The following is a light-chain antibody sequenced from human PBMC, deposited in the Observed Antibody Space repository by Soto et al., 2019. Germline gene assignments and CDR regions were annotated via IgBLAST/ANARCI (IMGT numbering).Light chain of an antibody. V-gene: IGKV3-20*01. J-gene: IGKJ5*01. CDR1: HSVSSSY. Sequence: ELVLTQSPGTLSLSPGERATLSCRASHSVSSSYLAWYQQKPGQAPRLLIYGASSRATGIPDRFTGSGSGTAFTLTISRLEPEDFAVYYCQQYGGSPPITFGQGTRLEIK. CDR3: QQYGGSPPIT. CDR2: GAS.